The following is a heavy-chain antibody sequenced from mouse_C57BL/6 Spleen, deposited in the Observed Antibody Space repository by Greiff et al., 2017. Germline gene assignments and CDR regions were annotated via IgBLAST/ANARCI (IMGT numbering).Heavy chain of an antibody. V-gene: IGHV5-17*01. CDR1: GFTFSDYG. Sequence: EVKLVESGGGLVKPGGSLKLSCAASGFTFSDYGMHWVRQAPEKGLEWVAYISSGSSTIYYADTVKGRFTISRDNAKNTLFLQMTSLRSEDTAMYYCARGGPGPFDGGGTGTTVTVSS. CDR3: ARGGPGPFDG. CDR2: ISSGSSTI. J-gene: IGHJ1*03.